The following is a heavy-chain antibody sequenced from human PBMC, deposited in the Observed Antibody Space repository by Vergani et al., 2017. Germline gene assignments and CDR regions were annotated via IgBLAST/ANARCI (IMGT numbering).Heavy chain of an antibody. D-gene: IGHD1-26*01. J-gene: IGHJ4*02. Sequence: EVHLVESGGGLVQPGGSLRLSCVGSGFKLDEYWMSWVRQAPGKGLECVADMKEDGADKKYVDSVKGRFTISRDKAKNSLFLQMNSLRAEDTGVYFCSREGHLVGNDLDYWGQGTLVTVSS. CDR2: MKEDGADK. CDR3: SREGHLVGNDLDY. CDR1: GFKLDEYW. V-gene: IGHV3-7*01.